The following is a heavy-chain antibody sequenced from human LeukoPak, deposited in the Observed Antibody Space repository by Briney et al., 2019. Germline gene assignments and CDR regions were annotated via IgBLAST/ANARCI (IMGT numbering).Heavy chain of an antibody. Sequence: PGGSLRLSCAASGLNFRAAGMHWVRQAPGKGLEWVTFISSDGGTKTYADSVKGRFTISTDNAKNSLYLQMNSLRAEDTAVYYCAREECFGSRCYSSNPTWYFYYMDVWGKGTTVTVSS. CDR3: AREECFGSRCYSSNPTWYFYYMDV. CDR1: GLNFRAAG. J-gene: IGHJ6*03. V-gene: IGHV3-30*12. CDR2: ISSDGGTK. D-gene: IGHD2-15*01.